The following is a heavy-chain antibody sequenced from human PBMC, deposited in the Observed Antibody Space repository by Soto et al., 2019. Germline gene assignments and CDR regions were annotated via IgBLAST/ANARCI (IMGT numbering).Heavy chain of an antibody. CDR1: GYTFTSYG. CDR3: ATGSYNWNDGGFDY. V-gene: IGHV1-18*01. Sequence: GASVKVSCKASGYTFTSYGISWVRQAPGQGLEWMGWISAYNGETIYAQKFQGRVTMTEDTSTDTAYMELSSLRSEDTAVYYCATGSYNWNDGGFDYWGQGTLVTVS. CDR2: ISAYNGET. J-gene: IGHJ4*02. D-gene: IGHD1-1*01.